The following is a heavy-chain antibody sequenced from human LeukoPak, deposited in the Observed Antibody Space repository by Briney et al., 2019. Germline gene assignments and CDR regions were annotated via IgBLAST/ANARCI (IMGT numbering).Heavy chain of an antibody. Sequence: GGSLRLSCAASGFTFSSCAVSWVRQAPGKGLEWVSAISAGGGSTYYADSVKGRFTISRDNSKNTLYLQMNGLRAEDTAVYYCAKDRSVSGYIYALDIWGQGTMVTVSS. CDR2: ISAGGGST. CDR3: AKDRSVSGYIYALDI. V-gene: IGHV3-23*01. CDR1: GFTFSSCA. J-gene: IGHJ3*02. D-gene: IGHD5-18*01.